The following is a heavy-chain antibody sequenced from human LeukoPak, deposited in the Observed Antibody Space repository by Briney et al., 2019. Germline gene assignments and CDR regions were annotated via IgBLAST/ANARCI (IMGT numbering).Heavy chain of an antibody. Sequence: GGSLRLSCAASGFTFGSQWMSWVRQAPGKGPEWVASIKQDGSQIYYVDSVKGRFTISRDNAQNSPYLQMNSLRAEDTAIYFCAREYFWGQGTLVTVSS. CDR2: IKQDGSQI. CDR1: GFTFGSQW. V-gene: IGHV3-7*01. J-gene: IGHJ4*02. CDR3: AREYF.